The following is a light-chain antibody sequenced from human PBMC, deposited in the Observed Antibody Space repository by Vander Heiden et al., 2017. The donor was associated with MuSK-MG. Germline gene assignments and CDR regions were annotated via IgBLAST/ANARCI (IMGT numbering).Light chain of an antibody. J-gene: IGKJ4*01. CDR2: GAS. V-gene: IGKV3-15*01. CDR1: QSVSSN. CDR3: QQYNNWPPLT. Sequence: EIVMTQSPATLSVSPGERATLSCRASQSVSSNLAWYQQKPGQAPRLLIYGASTRATGIPARSSGSGYGTEFTLTISSLQSEDFAVYYCQQYNNWPPLTFGGGTKVEIK.